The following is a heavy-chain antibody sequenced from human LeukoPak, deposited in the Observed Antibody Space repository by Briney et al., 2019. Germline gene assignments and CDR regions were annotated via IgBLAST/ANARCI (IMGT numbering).Heavy chain of an antibody. V-gene: IGHV3-69-1*01. J-gene: IGHJ4*02. D-gene: IGHD4-17*01. CDR1: GFTFGDYA. CDR2: ISSSSYI. CDR3: ARGPTYGDYLDY. Sequence: GGSLRLSCTAPGFTFGDYAMSWFRQAPGKGLEWVSSISSSSYIYYADSVKGRFTIYRDNAKNSLYLQMNSLRAEDTAVYYCARGPTYGDYLDYWGQGTLVTVSS.